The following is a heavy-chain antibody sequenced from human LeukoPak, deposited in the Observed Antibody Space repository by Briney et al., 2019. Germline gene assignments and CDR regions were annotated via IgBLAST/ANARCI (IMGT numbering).Heavy chain of an antibody. CDR3: SRQVVGNDY. Sequence: SETLSLTCAVYGESSFSNYYWSWIRQTPGGALEWIGEINHSGYTNYNPSLKSRVTLSTDTSKNQFSLRLNSVTAADTAVYYCSRQVVGNDYWGQGTLVTVSS. V-gene: IGHV4-34*01. CDR2: INHSGYT. CDR1: GESSFSNYY. J-gene: IGHJ4*02. D-gene: IGHD3-22*01.